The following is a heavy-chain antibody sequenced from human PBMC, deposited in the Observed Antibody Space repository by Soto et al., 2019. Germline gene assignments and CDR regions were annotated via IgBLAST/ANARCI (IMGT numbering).Heavy chain of an antibody. CDR3: ARDSGTTRHGRYYYYYGMDV. D-gene: IGHD1-1*01. V-gene: IGHV3-53*01. Sequence: GGSLRLSCAASGFTVSSNYMSWVRQAPGKGLEWVSVIYSGGSTYYADSVKGRFTISRDNSKNTLYLQMNSLRAEDTAVYYCARDSGTTRHGRYYYYYGMDVWGQGTTVTVSS. J-gene: IGHJ6*02. CDR2: IYSGGST. CDR1: GFTVSSNY.